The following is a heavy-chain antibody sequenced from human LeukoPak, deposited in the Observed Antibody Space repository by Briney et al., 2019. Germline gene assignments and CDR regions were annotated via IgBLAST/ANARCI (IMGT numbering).Heavy chain of an antibody. Sequence: PSETLSLTCTVSGGSISSDYWSWIRQSPGKGLEWIGYIYYSGSTNYNPSLKSRVTISVDTSKNQFSLKLSSVTAADTAVYYCARIRAYCYGMDVWGQGTTVTVSS. V-gene: IGHV4-59*01. CDR2: IYYSGST. D-gene: IGHD3-3*01. CDR1: GGSISSDY. CDR3: ARIRAYCYGMDV. J-gene: IGHJ6*02.